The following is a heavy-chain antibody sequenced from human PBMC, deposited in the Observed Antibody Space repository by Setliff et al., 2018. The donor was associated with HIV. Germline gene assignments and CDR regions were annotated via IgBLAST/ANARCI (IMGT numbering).Heavy chain of an antibody. J-gene: IGHJ4*02. CDR2: INPSGGLT. V-gene: IGHV1-46*01. CDR1: AHPRYYY. Sequence: AASVKVSCKPSAHPRYYYMHWVRQVPGIGLQWMGVINPSGGLTDYPQKFQGRVTMTTDTSTNTIYMQLSSLTSEDTALYYCATGHYGSDSYYSIDHWGQGTLVTVS. D-gene: IGHD3-10*01. CDR3: ATGHYGSDSYYSIDH.